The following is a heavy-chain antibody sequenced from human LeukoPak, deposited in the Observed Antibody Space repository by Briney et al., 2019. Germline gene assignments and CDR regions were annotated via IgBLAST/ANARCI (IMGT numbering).Heavy chain of an antibody. CDR2: ISSSGGTI. CDR3: ARDGRSCSGGSCYPH. Sequence: GGSLRLSCAASGFTFSSYEMHWVRQAPGKGLEWVSDISSSGGTIYYADSVKGRFTISRDNAKNSLYLQMNSLRAEDTAIYFCARDGRSCSGGSCYPHWGQGTLVTVSS. CDR1: GFTFSSYE. V-gene: IGHV3-48*03. J-gene: IGHJ4*02. D-gene: IGHD2-15*01.